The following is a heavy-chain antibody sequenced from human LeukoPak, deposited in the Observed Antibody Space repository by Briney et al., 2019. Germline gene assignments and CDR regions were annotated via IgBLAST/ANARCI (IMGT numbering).Heavy chain of an antibody. Sequence: GGSLRLSCVASGFTFSSYWMSWVRQAPGKGLEWVANIKQDGSEKYYVDSVKGRFTISRDNAKNSLYLQMNSLRAEDTAVYYCAKVRYAGYYFDSWGQGTLVTVSS. D-gene: IGHD2-2*01. J-gene: IGHJ4*02. CDR2: IKQDGSEK. V-gene: IGHV3-7*02. CDR3: AKVRYAGYYFDS. CDR1: GFTFSSYW.